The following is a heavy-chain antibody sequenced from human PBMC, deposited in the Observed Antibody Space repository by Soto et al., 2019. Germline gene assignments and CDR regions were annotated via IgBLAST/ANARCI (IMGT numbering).Heavy chain of an antibody. V-gene: IGHV4-30-4*01. D-gene: IGHD6-13*01. CDR1: GGSISSGDYY. Sequence: QVQLQESGPGLVKPSQTLSLTCTVSGGSISSGDYYWSWIRQRPGKGLEWIGYIYYSGSTYYNPSLKSRVTISVDTSKHQFSLKLSSVTAADTAVYYCASGGREYGSSWYRARLDPWGQGTLVTVSS. CDR2: IYYSGST. J-gene: IGHJ5*02. CDR3: ASGGREYGSSWYRARLDP.